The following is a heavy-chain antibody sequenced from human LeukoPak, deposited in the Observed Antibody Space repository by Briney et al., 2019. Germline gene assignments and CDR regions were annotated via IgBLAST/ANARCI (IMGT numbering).Heavy chain of an antibody. D-gene: IGHD6-19*01. Sequence: SETLSLTCTVSGGSISSYYWSWIRQPAGKGLEWIGRIYTSGSTSTNYNPSLKSRVTMSLDTSKNQFSLKLSSVTVADTAVYFCASDSGWYGHWGQGTLVTVSS. CDR1: GGSISSYY. CDR3: ASDSGWYGH. CDR2: IYTSGSTST. J-gene: IGHJ4*02. V-gene: IGHV4-4*07.